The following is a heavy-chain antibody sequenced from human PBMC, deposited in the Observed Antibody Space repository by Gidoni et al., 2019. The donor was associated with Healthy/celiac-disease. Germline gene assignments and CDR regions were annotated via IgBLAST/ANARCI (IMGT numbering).Heavy chain of an antibody. CDR2: IYYSGST. CDR1: SISSGGYY. CDR3: ARVTTEFDP. D-gene: IGHD4-17*01. J-gene: IGHJ5*02. V-gene: IGHV4-31*02. Sequence: SISSGGYYWSWIRKHPVKGLEWIGYIYYSGSTYSNPSLKSRVTISVDTSKNQFSLKLSSVTAADTAVYYCARVTTEFDPWGQGTLVTVSS.